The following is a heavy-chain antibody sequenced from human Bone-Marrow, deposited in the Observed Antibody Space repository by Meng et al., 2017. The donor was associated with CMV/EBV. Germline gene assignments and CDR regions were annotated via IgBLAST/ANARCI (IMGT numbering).Heavy chain of an antibody. CDR1: GYTFTGYY. V-gene: IGHV1-2*02. CDR3: ARVAVLRFLEWLLSPFEY. CDR2: INPNSGGT. D-gene: IGHD3-3*01. J-gene: IGHJ4*02. Sequence: ASVKVSCKASGYTFTGYYMHWVRQAPGQGLEWMGWINPNSGGTNYAQKFQGRVTMTRDTSISTAYMELSRLRSDDTAVYYCARVAVLRFLEWLLSPFEYWGQRNLVNVAS.